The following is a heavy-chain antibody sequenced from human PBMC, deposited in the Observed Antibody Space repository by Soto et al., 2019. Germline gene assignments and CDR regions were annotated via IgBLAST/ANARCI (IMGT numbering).Heavy chain of an antibody. CDR3: AKEATSGTYSRTEYFQH. Sequence: PGGSLRLSCAASGFTFISYAMNWVPQAPWKGLEWVSAISGSGGSTYYADSVKGRFTISRDNSKNTLYLQMNSLRAEDTAVYYCAKEATSGTYSRTEYFQHWGEGTLVTVSS. J-gene: IGHJ1*01. D-gene: IGHD1-26*01. CDR2: ISGSGGST. V-gene: IGHV3-23*01. CDR1: GFTFISYA.